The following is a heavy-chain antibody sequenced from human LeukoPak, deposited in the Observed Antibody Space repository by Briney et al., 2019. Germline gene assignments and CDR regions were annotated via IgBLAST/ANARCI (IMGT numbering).Heavy chain of an antibody. CDR2: IYYSGST. CDR1: GGSISSYY. V-gene: IGHV4-59*01. J-gene: IGHJ3*02. CDR3: ARSDSSGSHAFDI. D-gene: IGHD3-22*01. Sequence: PSETLSLTCTVSGGSISSYYWSWIRQPPGKGLEWIGYIYYSGSTNYNPSLKSRVTISVDTSKNQSSLKLSSVTAADTAVYYCARSDSSGSHAFDIWGQGTMVTVSS.